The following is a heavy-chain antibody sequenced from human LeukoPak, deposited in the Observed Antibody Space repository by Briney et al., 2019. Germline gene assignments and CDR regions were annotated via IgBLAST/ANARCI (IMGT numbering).Heavy chain of an antibody. CDR2: IYTSGST. CDR3: AREIIGEQQLVD. CDR1: GGSISSGSYY. D-gene: IGHD6-13*01. J-gene: IGHJ4*02. V-gene: IGHV4-61*02. Sequence: SETLSLTCTVSGGSISSGSYYWSWIRQPAGKGLEWIGRIYTSGSTNYNPSLKSRFTISVDTSKNQFSLKLSSVTAADTAVYYCAREIIGEQQLVDWGQGTLVTVSS.